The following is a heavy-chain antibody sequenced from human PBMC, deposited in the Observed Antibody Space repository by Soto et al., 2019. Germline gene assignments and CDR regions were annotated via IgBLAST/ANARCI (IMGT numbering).Heavy chain of an antibody. V-gene: IGHV1-8*01. J-gene: IGHJ4*02. CDR2: MNPNSGDK. CDR3: ARVGGNWNDDYFDH. D-gene: IGHD1-1*01. CDR1: GYTFTNHD. Sequence: QVQLVQSGAEVKKPGASVKVSCKASGYTFTNHDINWVRQTTGQGLEWMGWMNPNSGDKGYAQKFRVRFTMTRDTSIRTAYMELSNLRSDDTAVYYCARVGGNWNDDYFDHWGQGALVTVSS.